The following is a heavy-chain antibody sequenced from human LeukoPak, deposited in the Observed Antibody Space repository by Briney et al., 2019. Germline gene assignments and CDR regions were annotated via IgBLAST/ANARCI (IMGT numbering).Heavy chain of an antibody. Sequence: GGSLRLSCAASGFTFSSYGMHLVRQAPGKGLEWVAFIRYDGSKKYYADSVKGRFTISRDNSKNTLYLQMNSLRAEDTAVYYCAKDSYRYCSSTSCYAFDIWGQGTMVTVSS. CDR2: IRYDGSKK. CDR3: AKDSYRYCSSTSCYAFDI. V-gene: IGHV3-30*02. CDR1: GFTFSSYG. D-gene: IGHD2-2*01. J-gene: IGHJ3*02.